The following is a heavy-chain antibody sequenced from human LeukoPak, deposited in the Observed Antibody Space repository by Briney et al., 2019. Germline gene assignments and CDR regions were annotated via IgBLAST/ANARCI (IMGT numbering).Heavy chain of an antibody. Sequence: PSQTLSLTCTVSGGSISSGGYYWSWIRQHPGKGLEWIGYIYDSGSTYYNPSLKSRVTISVDTSKNQFSLKLSSVTAADTAVYYCARDGVWRDCSSTSCYTVALGIDIWGQGTMVTVSS. CDR1: GGSISSGGYY. V-gene: IGHV4-31*03. CDR3: ARDGVWRDCSSTSCYTVALGIDI. J-gene: IGHJ3*02. CDR2: IYDSGST. D-gene: IGHD2-2*02.